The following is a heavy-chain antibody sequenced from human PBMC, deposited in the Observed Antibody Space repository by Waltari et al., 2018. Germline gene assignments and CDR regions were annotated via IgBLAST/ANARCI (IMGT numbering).Heavy chain of an antibody. D-gene: IGHD5-18*01. CDR1: GLTVSRNY. CDR3: ARDDSYGQFMRFDF. V-gene: IGHV3-53*01. J-gene: IGHJ4*02. CDR2: IYSGGNT. Sequence: EVQLVESGGGLIQPGGSLRLSCEASGLTVSRNYMSWVRQAPGKGLEWLSAIYSGGNTFYADSVKGRFNISRDNSKNTLYLQMNSLRVDDTAVYYCARDDSYGQFMRFDFWGQGTVVTVSS.